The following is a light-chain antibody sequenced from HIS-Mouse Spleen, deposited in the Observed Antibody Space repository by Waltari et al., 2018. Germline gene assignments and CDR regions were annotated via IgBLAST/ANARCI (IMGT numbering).Light chain of an antibody. V-gene: IGKV4-1*01. J-gene: IGKJ2*01. CDR3: QQYYSTPYT. CDR1: QRVLYSSNNQNY. CDR2: WAS. Sequence: DIVMTQSPDSLAVSLGDRATINCKPSQRVLYSSNNQNYLAWYQQKPGQPPKLLIYWASTRESGVPDRFSGSGSGTDFTLTISSLQAEDVAVYYCQQYYSTPYTFGQGTKLEIK.